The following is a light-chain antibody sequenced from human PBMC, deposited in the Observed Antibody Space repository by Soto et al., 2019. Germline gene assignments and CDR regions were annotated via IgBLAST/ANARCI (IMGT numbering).Light chain of an antibody. CDR2: GAS. V-gene: IGKV3-15*01. CDR1: QTVSTS. J-gene: IGKJ1*01. Sequence: EIVLTPSPGTPSFSPGARATPSCRASQTVSTSLAWYQQKPGRAPRLLIYGASPRATGTPARFSGSGSGTEFTLTISSPQSEDLAVYYGQQYNNWPPITVGQGTKGEIK. CDR3: QQYNNWPPIT.